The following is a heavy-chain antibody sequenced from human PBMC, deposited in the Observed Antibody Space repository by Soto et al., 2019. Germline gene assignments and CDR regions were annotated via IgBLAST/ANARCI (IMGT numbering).Heavy chain of an antibody. V-gene: IGHV3-30*18. CDR2: ISYDGSNK. CDR1: GFTFSSYG. CDR3: ANALYKGGWYFPPNS. D-gene: IGHD6-19*01. Sequence: QVQLVESGGGVVQPGRSLRLSCAASGFTFSSYGMHWVRQAPGKGLEWVAVISYDGSNKYYADSVKGRFTISRDNSKNTLYLQMNSLRAEDTAVYYCANALYKGGWYFPPNSWGQGTLVTVSS. J-gene: IGHJ4*02.